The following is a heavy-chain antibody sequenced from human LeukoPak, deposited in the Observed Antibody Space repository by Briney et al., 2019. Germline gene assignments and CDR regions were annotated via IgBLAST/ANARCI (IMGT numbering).Heavy chain of an antibody. Sequence: RPSETLSLTCAVSGYSISSGYYWGWIRQPPGKGLEWIGSIYHSGSTYYNPSLKSRVTISVDTSKNQFSLKLSSVTAADTAVYYCVRPKAMIVVSAFDIWGQGTMVTVSS. CDR1: GYSISSGYY. D-gene: IGHD3-22*01. J-gene: IGHJ3*02. V-gene: IGHV4-38-2*01. CDR2: IYHSGST. CDR3: VRPKAMIVVSAFDI.